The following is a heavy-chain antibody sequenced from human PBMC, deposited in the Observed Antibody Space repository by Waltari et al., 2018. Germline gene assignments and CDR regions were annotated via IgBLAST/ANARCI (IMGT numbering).Heavy chain of an antibody. D-gene: IGHD3-22*01. CDR2: INWKGDKV. J-gene: IGHJ4*02. CDR1: GFALVDYG. CDR3: ARGGDSSWPR. Sequence: VASGGGVIRPGGCMRLSCEASGFALVDYGMSWVRQGPGKGLEWIAGINWKGDKVAYGDAVRGRFIISRDNAKNLLYLQMNTVGLDDTALYYCARGGDSSWPRWGQGTLVTVSA. V-gene: IGHV3-20*04.